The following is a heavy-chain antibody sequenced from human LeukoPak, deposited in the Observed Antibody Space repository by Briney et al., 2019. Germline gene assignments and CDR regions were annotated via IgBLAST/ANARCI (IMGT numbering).Heavy chain of an antibody. CDR1: GGSISSYY. D-gene: IGHD1-26*01. Sequence: SETLSLTCTVSGGSISSYYWSWIRQPPGKGLEWIGYIYTSGSTNYNPSLRNRVSISIDTSKGRFSLNLNSVTAADTAVYFCTRDREHGTQDSWGQGTLVTVS. J-gene: IGHJ4*02. V-gene: IGHV4-4*09. CDR3: TRDREHGTQDS. CDR2: IYTSGST.